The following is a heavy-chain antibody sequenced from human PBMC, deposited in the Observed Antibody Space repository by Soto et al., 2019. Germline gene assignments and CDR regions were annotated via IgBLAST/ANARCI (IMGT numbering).Heavy chain of an antibody. CDR1: GFNVSSNY. V-gene: IGHV3-53*02. CDR3: ARDAVGASDH. J-gene: IGHJ4*02. D-gene: IGHD4-17*01. CDR2: IYSGGAT. Sequence: EVQLVETGGGLIQPGGSLRLSCAASGFNVSSNYMSWDRTAPGKGLEWFSVIYSGGATYYADSVKGRFTISRDNSKNTLDLQLKSLTAEDTAVYYCARDAVGASDHWGPGTLVTFSS.